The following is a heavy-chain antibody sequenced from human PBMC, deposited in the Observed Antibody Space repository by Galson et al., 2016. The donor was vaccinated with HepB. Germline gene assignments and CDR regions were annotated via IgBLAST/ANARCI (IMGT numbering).Heavy chain of an antibody. D-gene: IGHD4-17*01. CDR1: GFRFDDYA. CDR3: AKDMGPYGSGVDV. Sequence: SLRLSCAASGFRFDDYAMHWVRQAPGKGLEWVSGISWNSGTTGYADSVKGRFTISRDNAKNSLYLQINSLMAEDTALYYCAKDMGPYGSGVDVWGQGTTVTGSS. J-gene: IGHJ6*02. V-gene: IGHV3-9*01. CDR2: ISWNSGTT.